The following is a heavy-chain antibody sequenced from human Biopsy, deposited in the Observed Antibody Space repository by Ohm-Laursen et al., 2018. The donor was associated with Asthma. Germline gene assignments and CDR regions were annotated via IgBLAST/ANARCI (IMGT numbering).Heavy chain of an antibody. D-gene: IGHD3-10*01. V-gene: IGHV3-11*01. CDR1: GFTFSDYY. J-gene: IGHJ6*02. CDR3: ARDREVYGSGIGALYYYYYYGMDV. Sequence: SLRLSCAASGFTFSDYYTSWIRQAPGKGLEWVSYISSSGSTIYYADSVKGRFTISRDNAKNSLYLQMNSLRAEDTAVYYCARDREVYGSGIGALYYYYYYGMDVWGQGTTVTASS. CDR2: ISSSGSTI.